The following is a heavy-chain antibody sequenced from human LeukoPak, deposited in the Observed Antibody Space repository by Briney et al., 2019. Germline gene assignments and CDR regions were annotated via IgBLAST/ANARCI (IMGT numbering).Heavy chain of an antibody. D-gene: IGHD6-13*01. CDR2: IWYDGSSK. V-gene: IGHV3-33*01. CDR1: GFSFSAYG. CDR3: ARSQSSSLIDY. Sequence: GRSLRLSCAASGFSFSAYGVHWVRQAPGKRLEWVAVIWYDGSSKDYADPVKGRFTLSRDNSKNTLYLQMNSLTVEDTAVYYCARSQSSSLIDYWGQGTLVTVSS. J-gene: IGHJ4*02.